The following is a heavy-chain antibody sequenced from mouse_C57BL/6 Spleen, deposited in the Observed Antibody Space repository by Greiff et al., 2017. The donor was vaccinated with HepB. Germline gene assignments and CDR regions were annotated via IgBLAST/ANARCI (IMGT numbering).Heavy chain of an antibody. V-gene: IGHV5-16*01. Sequence: EVQLVESEGGLVQPGSSMKLSCTASGFTFSDYYMAWVRQVPEKGLEWVANINYDGSSTYYLDSLKSRFIISRDNAKNILYLQMSSLKSEDTATYYCARDGLITTVVGGYFDVWGTGTTVTVSS. CDR2: INYDGSST. D-gene: IGHD1-1*01. J-gene: IGHJ1*03. CDR3: ARDGLITTVVGGYFDV. CDR1: GFTFSDYY.